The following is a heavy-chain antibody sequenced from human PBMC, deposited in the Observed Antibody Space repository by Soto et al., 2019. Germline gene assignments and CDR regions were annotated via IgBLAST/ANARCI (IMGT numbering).Heavy chain of an antibody. D-gene: IGHD6-25*01. J-gene: IGHJ3*02. CDR3: ARDRSDSSRADSFDI. V-gene: IGHV3-53*01. CDR1: GFSVSNTY. Sequence: GGSLRLSCAVSGFSVSNTYMSWVRQAPGKGLEWISVIYRGRATYYADSVKGRFTISRDDSRNTVYLQMNSLTTEDTAVYFCARDRSDSSRADSFDIWGQGTMVTVSS. CDR2: IYRGRAT.